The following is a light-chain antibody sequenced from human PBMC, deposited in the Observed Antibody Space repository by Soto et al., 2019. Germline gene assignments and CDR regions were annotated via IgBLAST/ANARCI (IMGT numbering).Light chain of an antibody. CDR2: EVN. V-gene: IGLV2-8*01. CDR3: SSYAGTNIVL. CDR1: SNDVGDYDY. J-gene: IGLJ2*01. Sequence: QSALTQPPSASGSPGQSVTISCTGTSNDVGDYDYVSWYQQHPGKAPKLMISEVNKRPSGVPDRFFGSKSGNTASLTVSGLQAEDEGDYYCSSYAGTNIVLFGGGTKLTVL.